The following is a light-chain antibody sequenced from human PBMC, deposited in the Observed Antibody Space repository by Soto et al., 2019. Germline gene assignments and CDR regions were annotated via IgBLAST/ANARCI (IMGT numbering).Light chain of an antibody. J-gene: IGKJ2*01. Sequence: ENVLTQSPGTLSLSPGERATLSCRASQSVGSRYVAWYQQKAGQAPRLLIYVASYRAAGIPDRFSGSGSGTDFTLTISRLEPEDFAVYYCQQYGSSPFTFGQGTKLEIK. CDR1: QSVGSRY. V-gene: IGKV3-20*01. CDR3: QQYGSSPFT. CDR2: VAS.